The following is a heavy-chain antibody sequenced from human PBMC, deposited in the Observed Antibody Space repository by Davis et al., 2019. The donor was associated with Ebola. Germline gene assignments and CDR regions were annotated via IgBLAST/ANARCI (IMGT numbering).Heavy chain of an antibody. CDR1: GYTFTSYG. V-gene: IGHV1-69*04. CDR2: IIPILGIT. Sequence: AASVTVSCKASGYTFTSYGISWVRQAPGQGLEWMGRIIPILGITNYAQKFQGRVTITADKSTSTAYMELSSLRSEDTAVYYCARVVAVAAENYYYYGMDVWGQGTTVTVSS. D-gene: IGHD6-19*01. CDR3: ARVVAVAAENYYYYGMDV. J-gene: IGHJ6*02.